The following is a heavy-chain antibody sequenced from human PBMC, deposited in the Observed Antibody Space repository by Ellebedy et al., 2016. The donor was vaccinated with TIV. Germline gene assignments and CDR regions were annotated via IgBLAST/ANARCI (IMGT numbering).Heavy chain of an antibody. Sequence: AASVKVSCKASGYTFTGYYMHWVRQAPGPGLEWMGWINPNSGGTNYAQKFQGRVTMTRDTSISTAYMELSSLTSDDTAVYYCARAGLVGDSAYWGQGTLVTVSS. CDR3: ARAGLVGDSAY. D-gene: IGHD3/OR15-3a*01. CDR1: GYTFTGYY. V-gene: IGHV1-2*02. J-gene: IGHJ4*02. CDR2: INPNSGGT.